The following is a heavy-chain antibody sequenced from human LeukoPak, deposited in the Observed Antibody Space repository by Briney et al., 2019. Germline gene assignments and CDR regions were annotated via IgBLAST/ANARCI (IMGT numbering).Heavy chain of an antibody. CDR2: IYSSGST. CDR1: GGSISSYY. V-gene: IGHV4-59*01. J-gene: IGHJ5*02. D-gene: IGHD3-10*01. CDR3: ARADPNASGYFYRFNWFDH. Sequence: SETLSLTCTVSGGSISSYYWNWVRQPPGKGLEWIGNIYSSGSTDYNPSLKSRATISLDTSKFQFSLRLNSVTAADTAVYYCARADPNASGYFYRFNWFDHWGQGTLVTVSS.